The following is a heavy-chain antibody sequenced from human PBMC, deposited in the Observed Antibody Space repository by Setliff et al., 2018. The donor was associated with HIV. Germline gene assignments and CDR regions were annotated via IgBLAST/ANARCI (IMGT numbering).Heavy chain of an antibody. CDR3: GRTMTYYYLCMDV. V-gene: IGHV4-38-2*02. CDR2: VYHDGNS. J-gene: IGHJ6*03. Sequence: SETLSLTCSVSGLSINFGYYWGWIRQPPGKGLEWIGSVYHDGNSYFNPSLKSRVTISMDTSKNQVSLRLKSVTAADTAIYYCGRTMTYYYLCMDVWGNGTTVTVSS. CDR1: GLSINFGYY.